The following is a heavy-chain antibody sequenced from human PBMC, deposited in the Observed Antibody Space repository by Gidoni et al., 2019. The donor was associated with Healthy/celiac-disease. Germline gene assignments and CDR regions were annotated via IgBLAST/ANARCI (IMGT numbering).Heavy chain of an antibody. D-gene: IGHD6-6*01. J-gene: IGHJ5*02. CDR1: GGSISSSSYY. CDR2: IYYSGST. CDR3: ARQAVGGDIAASNWFDP. V-gene: IGHV4-39*01. Sequence: QLQLQESGPGLVKPSETLSLTCTVSGGSISSSSYYWGWIRQPPGKGLEWIGSIYYSGSTYYNPSLKSRVTISVDTSKNQFSLKLSSVTAADTAVYYCARQAVGGDIAASNWFDPWGQGTLVTVSS.